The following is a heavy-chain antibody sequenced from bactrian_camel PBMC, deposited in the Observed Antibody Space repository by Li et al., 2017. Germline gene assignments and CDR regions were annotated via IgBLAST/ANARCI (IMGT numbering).Heavy chain of an antibody. CDR1: GMTWSAYC. CDR2: IDADGAT. V-gene: IGHV3S26*01. D-gene: IGHD1*01. Sequence: QVQLVESGGGSVQAGGSLRLSCAASGMTWSAYCMAWFRQSPGKERERVAAIDADGATSYVDSVKDRFTISKDNAKSTLHLQMHSLKPEDTAMYYCVALRPSVCPLLTGDWPQAWLNWGQGTQVTVS. CDR3: VALRPSVCPLLTGDWPQAWLN. J-gene: IGHJ4*01.